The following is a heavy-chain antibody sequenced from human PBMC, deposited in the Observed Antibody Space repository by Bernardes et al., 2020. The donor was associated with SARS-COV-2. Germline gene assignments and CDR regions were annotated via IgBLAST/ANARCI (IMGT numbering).Heavy chain of an antibody. CDR3: ARMDGIAEY. CDR1: GGSISSYY. J-gene: IGHJ4*02. D-gene: IGHD6-13*01. Sequence: SETLSLTCTVSGGSISSYYWSWIRQPAGKGLEWIGRTSTTGNSDYNPSLKSRVTMSVDTSKNQFSLKVTSVTAEDTAVYYCARMDGIAEYWGQGTLVTVSS. CDR2: TSTTGNS. V-gene: IGHV4-4*07.